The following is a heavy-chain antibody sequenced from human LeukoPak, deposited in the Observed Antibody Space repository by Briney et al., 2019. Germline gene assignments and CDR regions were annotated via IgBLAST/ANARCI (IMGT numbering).Heavy chain of an antibody. V-gene: IGHV4-38-2*02. D-gene: IGHD4-17*01. CDR1: GYSISSGYY. Sequence: SETLSLTCAVSGYSISSGYYWGWIRQPPGKGLEWIGNIYHSGSTYYNPSLKSRVTISVDTSKNQFSLKLSSVTAADTAVYYCARDRAVTTFDYSGQGTLVTVSS. J-gene: IGHJ4*02. CDR2: IYHSGST. CDR3: ARDRAVTTFDY.